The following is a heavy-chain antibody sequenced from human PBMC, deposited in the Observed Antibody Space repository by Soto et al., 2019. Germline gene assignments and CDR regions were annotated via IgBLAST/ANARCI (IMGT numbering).Heavy chain of an antibody. CDR2: INAGNGNT. V-gene: IGHV1-3*01. J-gene: IGHJ4*02. CDR1: GYTFTSYA. CDR3: ATDHAAETGTMDY. Sequence: ASVKVSCKASGYTFTSYAMHWVRQAPGQRLEWMGWINAGNGNTKYSQKFQGRVTITRDTSASTAYMELSSLRSEDTAVYYCATDHAAETGTMDYWGQGTLVTVSS. D-gene: IGHD1-7*01.